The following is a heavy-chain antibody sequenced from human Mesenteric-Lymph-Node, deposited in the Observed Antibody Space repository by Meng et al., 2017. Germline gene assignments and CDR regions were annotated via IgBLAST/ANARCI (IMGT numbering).Heavy chain of an antibody. J-gene: IGHJ4*02. CDR1: GYTFASYG. CDR3: ARGTPGRSYSDY. V-gene: IGHV1-18*01. CDR2: FVNYVDT. Sequence: VRLLQSGAEVKKPGASVRVSCEASGYTFASYGISWLRQAPGQGLEWMGWFVNYVDTYPAPKFQGRVTMTTDTHTSTAFMELRSLRSDDTAVYYCARGTPGRSYSDYWGQGTLVTVSS. D-gene: IGHD3-10*01.